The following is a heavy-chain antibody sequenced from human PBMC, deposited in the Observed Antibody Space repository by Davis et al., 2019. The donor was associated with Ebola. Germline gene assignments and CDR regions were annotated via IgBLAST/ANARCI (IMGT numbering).Heavy chain of an antibody. J-gene: IGHJ4*02. D-gene: IGHD2-15*01. Sequence: PGGSLRLSCAASGFTFSSYAMSWVRQAPGKGLEWVSAISGSGGSTYYADSVKGRFTISRDNSKNTLYLQMNSLRAEDTAVYYCAKDGRPYCSGGSCHYFDYWGQGTLVTVSS. CDR2: ISGSGGST. CDR3: AKDGRPYCSGGSCHYFDY. CDR1: GFTFSSYA. V-gene: IGHV3-23*01.